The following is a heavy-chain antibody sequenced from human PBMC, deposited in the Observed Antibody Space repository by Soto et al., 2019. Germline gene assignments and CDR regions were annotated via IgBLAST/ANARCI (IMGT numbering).Heavy chain of an antibody. CDR3: ARQVYTVVTPIDL. CDR1: GFMFRAYS. Sequence: GGSLRLSCVDSGFMFRAYSMNWVRQAPGKGPEWLSYISGNNANIYYADSVRGRFTSSRDNAKSSLFLQMDSRRDEDTAVYYGARQVYTVVTPIDLWGQGTLVTVSS. D-gene: IGHD2-21*02. V-gene: IGHV3-48*02. CDR2: ISGNNANI. J-gene: IGHJ5*02.